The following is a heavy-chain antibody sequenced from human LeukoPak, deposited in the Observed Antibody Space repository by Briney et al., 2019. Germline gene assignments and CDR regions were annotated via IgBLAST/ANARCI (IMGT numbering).Heavy chain of an antibody. J-gene: IGHJ4*02. D-gene: IGHD2-21*01. CDR1: GGSITSNH. CDR3: ARHGGHYQSDD. V-gene: IGHV4-4*02. CDR2: VHHGGGT. Sequence: PSETLSLTCTVSGGSITSNHWSWVRQPPGKGLEWIGQVHHGGGTSYNPSLRSRVTISIDKSENQFSLKLNSVTAADTAVYYCARHGGHYQSDDWGQGTLVTVSS.